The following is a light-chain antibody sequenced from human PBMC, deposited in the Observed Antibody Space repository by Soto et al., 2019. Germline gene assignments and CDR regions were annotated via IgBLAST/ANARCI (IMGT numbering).Light chain of an antibody. J-gene: IGLJ1*01. Sequence: QSVLTQPPSASGSPGQSITISCTGTSSDIGYYDYVSWYQHHSGKAPKLIIYEVNNRPSGVSNRFSGSKSVNTASLTISGLQAEDEADYYCSSHSSSSAYYVFGTGTKVTV. CDR1: SSDIGYYDY. V-gene: IGLV2-14*01. CDR3: SSHSSSSAYYV. CDR2: EVN.